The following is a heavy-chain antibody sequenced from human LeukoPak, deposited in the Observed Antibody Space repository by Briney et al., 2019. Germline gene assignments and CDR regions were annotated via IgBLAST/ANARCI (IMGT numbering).Heavy chain of an antibody. Sequence: GGSLTLSCAASGFTFNSFAFTWVRQPPCRGLEWVSAINVRGDATFYAESVRGRFTISRDNSKNTLYLQMNSLGAEDTALYYCAKDYRYGSAWGPGTLVVVSS. CDR3: AKDYRYGSA. D-gene: IGHD6-19*01. V-gene: IGHV3-23*01. J-gene: IGHJ5*02. CDR2: INVRGDAT. CDR1: GFTFNSFA.